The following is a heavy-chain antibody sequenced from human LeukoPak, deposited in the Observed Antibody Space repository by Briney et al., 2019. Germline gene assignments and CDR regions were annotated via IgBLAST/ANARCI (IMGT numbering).Heavy chain of an antibody. CDR2: INPSGGNT. Sequence: ASVKVSCKASGYTFTSYYMHWVRQAPGQGLEWMGIINPSGGNTNYAQKFQGRVTMTRDTSTSTVYMELSSLRSEDTAVHYCAREMDGGDQDYWGQGTLVTVSS. V-gene: IGHV1-46*03. D-gene: IGHD2-21*02. CDR1: GYTFTSYY. CDR3: AREMDGGDQDY. J-gene: IGHJ4*02.